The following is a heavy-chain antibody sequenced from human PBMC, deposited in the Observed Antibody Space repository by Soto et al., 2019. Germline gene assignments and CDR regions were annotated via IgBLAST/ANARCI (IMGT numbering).Heavy chain of an antibody. Sequence: SETLSLTCTFSGGSIGGFYWSWIRQTPGKGLEWIAYLYYSGNTNYNPSLKSRVTVSSDLSKNQFSLQLSSVTAADTAVYYCARHTPYTSSWSPNFDSWGQGTLVTVSS. CDR1: GGSIGGFY. J-gene: IGHJ4*02. D-gene: IGHD6-13*01. V-gene: IGHV4-59*08. CDR3: ARHTPYTSSWSPNFDS. CDR2: LYYSGNT.